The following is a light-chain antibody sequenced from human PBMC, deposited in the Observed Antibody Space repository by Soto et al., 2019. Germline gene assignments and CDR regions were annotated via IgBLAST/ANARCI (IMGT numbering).Light chain of an antibody. CDR2: YNN. CDR3: AAWDASRNGVV. CDR1: TSNIGSKV. J-gene: IGLJ2*01. V-gene: IGLV1-44*01. Sequence: QSVLTQPPSASGTPGQRVTISCSGSTSNIGSKVVNWYQQLPGTAPKLLIYYNNQRPSGVPDRFSGSKSGTSASLAIGGIQSDDEADYYCAAWDASRNGVVFGGGTKLTVL.